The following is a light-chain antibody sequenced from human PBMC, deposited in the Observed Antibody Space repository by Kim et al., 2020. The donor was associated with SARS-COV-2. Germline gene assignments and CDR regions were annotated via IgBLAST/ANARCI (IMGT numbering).Light chain of an antibody. CDR3: QTWGTGIQGV. J-gene: IGLJ3*02. Sequence: QLVLTQSPSASASLGASVKLTCTLNSEHSTYAIAWHQQQPEKGPRYLMKVNSDGSHSKGDGIPDRFSGSSSGAERYLTISSLQSEDEADYYCQTWGTGIQGVFGGGTQLTVL. V-gene: IGLV4-69*02. CDR2: VNSDGSH. CDR1: SEHSTYA.